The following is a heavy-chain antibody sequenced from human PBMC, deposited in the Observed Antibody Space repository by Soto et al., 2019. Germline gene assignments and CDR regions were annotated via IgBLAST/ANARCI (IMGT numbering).Heavy chain of an antibody. Sequence: SETLSLTCTVSGGSISSSSYYWGWIRQPPGKGLEWIGSIYYSGSTYYNPSLKSRVTISVDTSKNQFSLKLSSVTAADTAVYYCARLGSTNTDYWGQGTLVTVSS. CDR3: ARLGSTNTDY. D-gene: IGHD5-12*01. CDR1: GGSISSSSYY. J-gene: IGHJ4*02. V-gene: IGHV4-39*01. CDR2: IYYSGST.